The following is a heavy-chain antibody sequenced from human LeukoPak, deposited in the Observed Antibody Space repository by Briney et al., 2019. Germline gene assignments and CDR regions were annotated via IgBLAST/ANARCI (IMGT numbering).Heavy chain of an antibody. CDR1: GFTFRGYD. CDR2: ISDVGGDT. CDR3: AKVNWKDDFFV. J-gene: IGHJ4*02. V-gene: IGHV3-23*01. D-gene: IGHD1-1*01. Sequence: PGGSLRLSCAASGFTFRGYDMNWVRQAPGKGLEWVSGISDVGGDTHYADSVKGRFTISSDNSKNTLFLQMNSLRAEDTAVYYRAKVNWKDDFFVWGQGTLVTVSS.